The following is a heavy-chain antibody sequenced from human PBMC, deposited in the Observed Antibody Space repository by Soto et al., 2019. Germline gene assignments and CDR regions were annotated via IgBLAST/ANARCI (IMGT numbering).Heavy chain of an antibody. CDR1: GGSISSYY. J-gene: IGHJ3*02. Sequence: QVQLQESGPGLVKPSETLSLTCTVSGGSISSYYWSWIRQPPGKGLEWIGYIYYSGSTNYNPSLXSRVXIXIDTSTNQFSLKLSSVTAADTAVYYCARRWGDAFDIWGQGTMVTVSS. CDR2: IYYSGST. CDR3: ARRWGDAFDI. D-gene: IGHD3-16*01. V-gene: IGHV4-59*08.